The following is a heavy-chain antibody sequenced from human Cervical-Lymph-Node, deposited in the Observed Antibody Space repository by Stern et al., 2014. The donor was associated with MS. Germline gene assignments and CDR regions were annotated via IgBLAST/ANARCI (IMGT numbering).Heavy chain of an antibody. D-gene: IGHD3-16*01. J-gene: IGHJ5*02. CDR2: IYWDDDK. Sequence: VTLRESGSTLVKPTQTLTLTCTFSGFSLNTSGVGVGWIRQPPGKALEWLALIYWDDDKRYSPSLKSRLTITKDTSKNQVVLTMTNMDPVDTATYYCARSLWGAVFDPWGQGTLVSVSS. CDR3: ARSLWGAVFDP. V-gene: IGHV2-5*02. CDR1: GFSLNTSGVG.